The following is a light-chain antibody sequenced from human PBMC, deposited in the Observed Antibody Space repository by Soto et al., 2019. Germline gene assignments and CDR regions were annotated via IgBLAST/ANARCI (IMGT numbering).Light chain of an antibody. Sequence: EIVLTQSPGTLSLSPGERTTLSCRASESVSNDLAWYQQKPGQSPRLLIYDASNRAAGIPARFSGSGSGTDFTLTISGLEPEDFAVYYCQHGWSFGQGTKVE. V-gene: IGKV3-11*01. CDR3: QHGWS. J-gene: IGKJ1*01. CDR2: DAS. CDR1: ESVSND.